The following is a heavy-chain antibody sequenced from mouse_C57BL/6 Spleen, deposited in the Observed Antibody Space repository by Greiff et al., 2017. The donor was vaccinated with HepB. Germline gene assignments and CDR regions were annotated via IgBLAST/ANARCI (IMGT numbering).Heavy chain of an antibody. D-gene: IGHD2-4*01. CDR1: GFTFSDYG. J-gene: IGHJ3*01. CDR2: ISSGSSTI. Sequence: EVMLVESGGGLVKPGGSLKLSCAASGFTFSDYGMHWVRQAPEKGLEWVAYISSGSSTIYYADTVKGRFTISRDNAKNTLFLQMTSLRSEDTAMYYCAREYDYGFAYWGQGTLVTVSA. V-gene: IGHV5-17*01. CDR3: AREYDYGFAY.